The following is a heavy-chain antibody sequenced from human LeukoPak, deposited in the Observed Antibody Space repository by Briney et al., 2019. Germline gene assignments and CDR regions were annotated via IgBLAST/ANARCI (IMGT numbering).Heavy chain of an antibody. J-gene: IGHJ5*02. D-gene: IGHD2-2*01. CDR1: GYTFIDYY. Sequence: ASVKVSCKASGYTFIDYYMHWVRQAPGQGLEWMGWINPNSGGTDYAQKSQGRVTMTRDTSIDTAYMELSRLTSDDTAVYYCARDRITDCSTTSCTIANWFDPWGQGTLVTVSS. V-gene: IGHV1-2*02. CDR3: ARDRITDCSTTSCTIANWFDP. CDR2: INPNSGGT.